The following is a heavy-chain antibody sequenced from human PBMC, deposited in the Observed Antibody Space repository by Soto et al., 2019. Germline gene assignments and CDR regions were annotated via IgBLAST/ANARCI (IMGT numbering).Heavy chain of an antibody. CDR2: INHSGST. CDR1: GGSFSGYY. J-gene: IGHJ4*02. CDR3: ARGSSGWYCSGGSCYGSFRY. V-gene: IGHV4-34*01. D-gene: IGHD2-15*01. Sequence: SETLSLTCAVYGGSFSGYYWSWIRQPPGKGLEWIGEINHSGSTNYNPSLKSRVTISVDTSKNQFSLKLSSVTAADTAVYYCARGSSGWYCSGGSCYGSFRYWGQGTLVTVSS.